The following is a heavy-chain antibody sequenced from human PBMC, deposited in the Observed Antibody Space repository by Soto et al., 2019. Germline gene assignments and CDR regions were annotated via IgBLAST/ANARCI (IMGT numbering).Heavy chain of an antibody. CDR2: INSDGSST. D-gene: IGHD1-7*01. J-gene: IGHJ6*02. Sequence: GGSLRLSCAASGFTFSSYWMHWVRQAPGKGLVWVSRINSDGSSTSYADSVKGRFTISRDNAKNTLYLQMNSLRAEDTAVYYCARELELRVVYYYYYCMDVWGQGTMVTVSS. CDR1: GFTFSSYW. V-gene: IGHV3-74*01. CDR3: ARELELRVVYYYYYCMDV.